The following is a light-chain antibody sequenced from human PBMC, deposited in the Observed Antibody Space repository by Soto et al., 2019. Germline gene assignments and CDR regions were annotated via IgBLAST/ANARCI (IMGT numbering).Light chain of an antibody. CDR3: QHTRTTPRT. CDR2: GAS. Sequence: GGRVTITCRASQGISTFLHWYQQRPGKAPSLIIYGASNLQSGVPSRFSGRGSGTEFSLTISTLQPEDVATYYCQHTRTTPRTFGQGTKVDIK. V-gene: IGKV1-39*01. J-gene: IGKJ1*01. CDR1: QGISTF.